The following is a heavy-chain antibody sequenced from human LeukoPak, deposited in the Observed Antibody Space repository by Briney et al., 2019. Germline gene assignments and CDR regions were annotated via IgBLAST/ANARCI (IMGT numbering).Heavy chain of an antibody. V-gene: IGHV4-61*02. D-gene: IGHD6-13*01. CDR1: GGSISSGSYY. Sequence: SETLSLTCIASGGSISSGSYYWSWIRQPAGKGLEWIGRIYTSGSTNYNPSLKGRIIISLDTSKNQFSLKLSSVTAADTAVYYCARAAAAAFDYWGQGTLVTVSS. J-gene: IGHJ4*02. CDR3: ARAAAAAFDY. CDR2: IYTSGST.